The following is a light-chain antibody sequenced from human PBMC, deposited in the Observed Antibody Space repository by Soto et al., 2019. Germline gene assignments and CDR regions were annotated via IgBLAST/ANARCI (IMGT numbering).Light chain of an antibody. CDR1: SGSIASNY. J-gene: IGLJ2*01. CDR2: EGN. Sequence: NFMLTQPHSESESPGKTVTISCTRSSGSIASNYVQWYQQRPGSVPTTVIYEGNQRPSGVPDRFSGSTDGSSNSASLTISGLQTEDEADYYCQSYDSSTVVFGGGTQLTVL. V-gene: IGLV6-57*04. CDR3: QSYDSSTVV.